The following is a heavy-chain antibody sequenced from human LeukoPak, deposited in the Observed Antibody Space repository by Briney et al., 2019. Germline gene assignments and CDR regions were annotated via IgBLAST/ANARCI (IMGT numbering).Heavy chain of an antibody. CDR1: GYTFTSYY. J-gene: IGHJ3*02. CDR3: ASWYYDSSGYFDAFDI. CDR2: INPSGGST. Sequence: GASVKVSCKASGYTFTSYYMHWVRQAPGQGLEWMGIINPSGGSTNYAQKFQGRVTMTRDTSASTVYMELSSLRSEDTAVYYCASWYYDSSGYFDAFDIWGQGTMVTVSS. D-gene: IGHD3-22*01. V-gene: IGHV1-46*01.